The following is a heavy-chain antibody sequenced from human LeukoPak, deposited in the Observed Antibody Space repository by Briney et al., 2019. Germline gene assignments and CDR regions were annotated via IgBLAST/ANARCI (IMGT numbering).Heavy chain of an antibody. J-gene: IGHJ4*02. V-gene: IGHV3-11*03. CDR1: GFTFSDYY. CDR3: ARREARIFDS. CDR2: ISSTSTYT. D-gene: IGHD1-26*01. Sequence: GGSLRLSCAVSGFTFSDYYMSWVRQAPGKGLEWVSYISSTSTYTNYADSVKGRFTISRDNAKNSLYLQMNSLRAEDTAVYYCARREARIFDSWGQGSLVAVSS.